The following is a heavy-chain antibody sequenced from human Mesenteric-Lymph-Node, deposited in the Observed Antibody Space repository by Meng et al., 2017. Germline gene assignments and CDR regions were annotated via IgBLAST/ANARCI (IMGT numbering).Heavy chain of an antibody. Sequence: GSLRLSCTVSGGSISSYYWSWIRQPPGKGLEWIGSIYYSGSTYYNPSLKSRVTISVDTSKNQFSLKLSSVTAADTAVYYCARVTRIGIAATRGLHDAFDIWGQGTMVTVSS. D-gene: IGHD6-13*01. CDR3: ARVTRIGIAATRGLHDAFDI. CDR2: IYYSGST. CDR1: GGSISSYY. V-gene: IGHV4-39*07. J-gene: IGHJ3*02.